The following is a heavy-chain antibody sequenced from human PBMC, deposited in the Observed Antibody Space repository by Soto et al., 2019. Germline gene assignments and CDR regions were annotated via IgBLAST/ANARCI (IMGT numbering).Heavy chain of an antibody. D-gene: IGHD3-22*01. Sequence: ASVKVSCKASGGTFSSYAISWVRQAPGQGLEWMGGIIPIFGTANYAQKFQGRVTITADESTSTAYMELSSLRSEDTAVYYCARDNGGYYPPSFDYWGQGTLVTVSS. CDR3: ARDNGGYYPPSFDY. V-gene: IGHV1-69*13. J-gene: IGHJ4*02. CDR1: GGTFSSYA. CDR2: IIPIFGTA.